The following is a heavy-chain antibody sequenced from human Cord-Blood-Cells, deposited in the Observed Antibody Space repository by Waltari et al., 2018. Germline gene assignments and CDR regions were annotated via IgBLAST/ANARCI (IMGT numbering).Heavy chain of an antibody. CDR3: AGFSGSYYWFDP. Sequence: QLHLQESGPALVKPSETLSLPCTVSGGPISSSRYYWGWLRQPPGKGLEWIGSIYYSGSTYYNPSLKSRVTISVDTSKNQFSLKLSSVTAADTAVYYCAGFSGSYYWFDPWGQGTLVTVSS. D-gene: IGHD1-26*01. CDR2: IYYSGST. CDR1: GGPISSSRYY. V-gene: IGHV4-39*01. J-gene: IGHJ5*02.